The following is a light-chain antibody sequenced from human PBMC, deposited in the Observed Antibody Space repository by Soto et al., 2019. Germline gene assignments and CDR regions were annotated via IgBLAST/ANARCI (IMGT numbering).Light chain of an antibody. CDR2: GAS. Sequence: EIVLTQSPGTLSLSPGERATLSCRASQSVASIYLAWYQQKPGQAPRHLIYGASTRATGIPDRFSGSGSGTDFTLTISRLEPEDSAVYYCQQYGGSRWTFGQGTKVEIK. J-gene: IGKJ1*01. V-gene: IGKV3-20*01. CDR3: QQYGGSRWT. CDR1: QSVASIY.